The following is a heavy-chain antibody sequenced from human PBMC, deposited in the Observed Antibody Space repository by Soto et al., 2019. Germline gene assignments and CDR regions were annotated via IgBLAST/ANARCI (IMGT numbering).Heavy chain of an antibody. J-gene: IGHJ5*02. D-gene: IGHD3-10*01. CDR1: GFTFDDYG. CDR3: ARDPPYYYGSGSYGFDP. V-gene: IGHV3-20*04. Sequence: EVQLVESGGGVVRPGGSLRLSCAASGFTFDDYGMSWVRQAPGKGLEWVSGINWNGGSIFYADSVKGRFTISRDNAKNALCLQMTSLRAEDTALYSCARDPPYYYGSGSYGFDPWGQGTLVTVSS. CDR2: INWNGGSI.